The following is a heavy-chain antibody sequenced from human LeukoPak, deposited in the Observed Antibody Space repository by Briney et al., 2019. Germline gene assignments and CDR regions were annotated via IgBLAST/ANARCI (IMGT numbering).Heavy chain of an antibody. CDR3: AKDIPGRGGTTPNWFDP. CDR1: GFTFSSYG. D-gene: IGHD1-7*01. J-gene: IGHJ5*02. Sequence: GGSLRLSCAASGFTFSSYGMHWVRQAPGKGLEWVAFIRYDGSNKYYADSVKGRFTISRVNSKNTLYLQMNSLRAEDTAVYYCAKDIPGRGGTTPNWFDPWGQGTLVTVSS. V-gene: IGHV3-30*02. CDR2: IRYDGSNK.